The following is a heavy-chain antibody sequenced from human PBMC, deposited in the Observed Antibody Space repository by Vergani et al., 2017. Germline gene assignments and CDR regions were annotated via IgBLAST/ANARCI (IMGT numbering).Heavy chain of an antibody. D-gene: IGHD6-6*01. Sequence: QVQLVQSGAEVKKPGASVKVSCKASGGTFSSYAISWVRQAPGQGLEWMGRIIPILGIANYAQKFQGRVTITADKSTSTAYMELSSLRSEDTAVYYCARDISSSGVLGHFDLWGRGTLVTVSS. CDR1: GGTFSSYA. CDR2: IIPILGIA. J-gene: IGHJ2*01. CDR3: ARDISSSGVLGHFDL. V-gene: IGHV1-69*04.